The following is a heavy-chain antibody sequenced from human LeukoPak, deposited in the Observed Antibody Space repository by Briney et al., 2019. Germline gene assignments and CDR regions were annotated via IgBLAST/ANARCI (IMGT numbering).Heavy chain of an antibody. D-gene: IGHD4-17*01. V-gene: IGHV3-21*01. CDR1: GFTFSSYS. Sequence: GGSLRLSCAASGFTFSSYSMIWVRQAPGKGLEWVSSITSSSSYIYYADSVKGRFTISRDNAENSLYLQMNNLRAEDTAVYYCARETTVTSGWFDPWGQGTLVTVSS. J-gene: IGHJ5*02. CDR2: ITSSSSYI. CDR3: ARETTVTSGWFDP.